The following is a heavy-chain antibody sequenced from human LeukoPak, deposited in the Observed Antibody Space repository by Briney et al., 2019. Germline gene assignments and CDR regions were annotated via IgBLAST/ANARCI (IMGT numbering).Heavy chain of an antibody. D-gene: IGHD6-19*01. Sequence: GGSLRLSCAASGFTFSSYGMSWVRQAPGKGLEWVSTISGSGGRTYYADSVKGRFTISRDNSKNTLYLQMNSLRAEDTALYYCARASVAVAGSFDYWGQGTLVTVSS. V-gene: IGHV3-23*01. CDR3: ARASVAVAGSFDY. J-gene: IGHJ4*02. CDR1: GFTFSSYG. CDR2: ISGSGGRT.